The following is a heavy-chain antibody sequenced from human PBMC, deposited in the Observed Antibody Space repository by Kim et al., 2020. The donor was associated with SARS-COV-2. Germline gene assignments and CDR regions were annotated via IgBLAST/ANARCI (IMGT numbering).Heavy chain of an antibody. V-gene: IGHV1-8*01. D-gene: IGHD2-21*01. J-gene: IGHJ6*03. CDR1: GYTFTSYD. CDR2: MNPNSGNT. CDR3: ARGHLKSIVVVIAPRPYYYYMDV. Sequence: ASVKVSCKASGYTFTSYDINWVRQATGQGLEWMGWMNPNSGNTGYAQKFQGRVTMTRNTPISTAYMELSSLRSEDTAVYYCARGHLKSIVVVIAPRPYYYYMDVWGQGTTVTVSS.